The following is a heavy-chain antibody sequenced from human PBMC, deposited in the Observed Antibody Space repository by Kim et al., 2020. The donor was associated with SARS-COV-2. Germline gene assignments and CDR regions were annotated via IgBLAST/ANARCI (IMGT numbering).Heavy chain of an antibody. CDR1: GFTVKNYG. D-gene: IGHD3-3*01. CDR3: AKEQTSFSSMNFVF. V-gene: IGHV3-30*18. Sequence: GGSLRLSCGASGFTVKNYGMQWVRQAPGKGLVWLAVISHDGSVTHYADAVKGRFTISRDNSKKTLSLQMNSLRAEDTAMYYCAKEQTSFSSMNFVFWGPGTLVTVSS. J-gene: IGHJ4*02. CDR2: ISHDGSVT.